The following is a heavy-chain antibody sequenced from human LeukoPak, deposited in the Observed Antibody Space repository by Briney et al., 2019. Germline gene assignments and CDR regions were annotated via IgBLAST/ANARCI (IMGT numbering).Heavy chain of an antibody. CDR2: ISGSGGST. V-gene: IGHV3-23*01. CDR1: GFTFSSYA. J-gene: IGHJ4*02. Sequence: GGSVRLSCATSGFTFSSYAMSWVRQAPGKGLEWVSAISGSGGSTYYADSVKGRFTISRDNSKNTLYLQMNSLRAEDTAVYYCAKLGYQLLDASFDYWGQGTLVTVSS. CDR3: AKLGYQLLDASFDY. D-gene: IGHD2-2*01.